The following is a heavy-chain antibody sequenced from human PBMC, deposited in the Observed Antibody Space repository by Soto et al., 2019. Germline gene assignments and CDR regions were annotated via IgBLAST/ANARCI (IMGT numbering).Heavy chain of an antibody. CDR2: INHSGST. J-gene: IGHJ5*02. V-gene: IGHV4-34*01. D-gene: IGHD3-3*01. Sequence: PSETLSLTCAFYGGSFSGYYWSWIRQPPGKGLEWIGEINHSGSTNYNPSLKSRVTISVDTSKNQFSLKLSSVTAADTAVYYCARGVYYDFWSGYPRDWFDPWGQGTLVTVSS. CDR3: ARGVYYDFWSGYPRDWFDP. CDR1: GGSFSGYY.